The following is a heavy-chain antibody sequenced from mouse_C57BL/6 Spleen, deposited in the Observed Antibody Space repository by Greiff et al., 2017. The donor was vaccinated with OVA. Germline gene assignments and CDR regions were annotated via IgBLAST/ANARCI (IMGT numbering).Heavy chain of an antibody. CDR3: AREGDYDGGAFDY. CDR2: IDPSDSET. V-gene: IGHV1-52*01. Sequence: VQLQQPGAELVRPGSSVKLSCKASGYTFTSYWMHWVKQRPIQGLEWIGNIDPSDSETHYNQKFKDKATLTVYKSSSTAYMQLSSLTSEDSAVYYCAREGDYDGGAFDYWGQGTTLTVSS. CDR1: GYTFTSYW. D-gene: IGHD2-4*01. J-gene: IGHJ2*01.